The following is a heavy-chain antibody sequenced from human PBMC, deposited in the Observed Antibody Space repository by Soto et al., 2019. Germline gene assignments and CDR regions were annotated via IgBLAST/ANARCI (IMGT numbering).Heavy chain of an antibody. CDR1: GFTFSSYA. J-gene: IGHJ6*02. CDR2: ISGSGGST. CDR3: AKGRSYYYYYGVDV. Sequence: PGGSLRLSCAASGFTFSSYAMSWVRQAPGKGMEWVAAISGSGGSTYYADSVKGRFTISRENSKNTLYLQMNSLRAEDAAVYYCAKGRSYYYYYGVDVWGQGTTVTVSS. V-gene: IGHV3-23*01.